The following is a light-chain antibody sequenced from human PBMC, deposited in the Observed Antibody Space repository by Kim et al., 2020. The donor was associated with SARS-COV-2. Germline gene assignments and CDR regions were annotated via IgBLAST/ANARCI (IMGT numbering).Light chain of an antibody. CDR2: GAS. CDR3: QQYNNWPPYT. V-gene: IGKV3-15*01. CDR1: ESVSSN. Sequence: EIVMTQSPATLSVSPGERVTLSCRASESVSSNLAWYQQKPGQAPRLLIYGASTRATGIPARFSGGGSGTDFSLTITSLQSEDFAVYYCQQYNNWPPYTFGQGTKLEI. J-gene: IGKJ2*01.